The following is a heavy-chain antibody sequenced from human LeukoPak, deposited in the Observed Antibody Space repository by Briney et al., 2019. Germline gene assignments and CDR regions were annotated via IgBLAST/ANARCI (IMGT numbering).Heavy chain of an antibody. CDR3: ARVHSGYDFDY. V-gene: IGHV1-46*01. Sequence: GASVKVSCKASGYTFTSYYMHWVRQAPGQGLEWMGIINPSGGSTSYAQKFQGRVTMTRDMSTSTVYMELSSLRSEDTAVYYCARVHSGYDFDYWGQGTLVTVSS. CDR2: INPSGGST. D-gene: IGHD5-12*01. CDR1: GYTFTSYY. J-gene: IGHJ4*02.